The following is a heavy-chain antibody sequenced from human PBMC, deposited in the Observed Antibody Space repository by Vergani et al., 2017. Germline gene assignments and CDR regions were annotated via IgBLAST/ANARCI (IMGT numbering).Heavy chain of an antibody. Sequence: QVQLQQWGAGLLKPSETLSLTCAVSGGSFSGYYWSWIRLPPGKGLEWIGEINHSGSTNYNPSLKSRVTISVDTSKNQFCLKLSSVTAADTAVYYCARGVGLRSVWYFDLWGRGTLVTVSS. V-gene: IGHV4-34*01. CDR3: ARGVGLRSVWYFDL. CDR1: GGSFSGYY. J-gene: IGHJ2*01. CDR2: INHSGST. D-gene: IGHD5-12*01.